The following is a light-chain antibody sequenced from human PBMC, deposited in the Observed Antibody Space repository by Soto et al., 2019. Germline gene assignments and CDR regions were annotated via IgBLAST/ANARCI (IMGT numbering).Light chain of an antibody. J-gene: IGLJ3*02. CDR2: EVS. CDR1: SSDVGGYNY. Sequence: QSALTQPPCASGSPGQSVTISCTGTSSDVGGYNYVSWYQQHPGKAPKLMIYEVSKRPSGVPDRFSGSKSGNTASLTVSGLQAEDEADYYCSSYAGSNNLVFGGGTKHTVL. V-gene: IGLV2-8*01. CDR3: SSYAGSNNLV.